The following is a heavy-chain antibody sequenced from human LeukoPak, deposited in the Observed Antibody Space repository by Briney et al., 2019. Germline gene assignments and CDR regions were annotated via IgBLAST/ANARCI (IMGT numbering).Heavy chain of an antibody. D-gene: IGHD4-23*01. CDR1: GYTFTSYG. CDR3: ARAEDGGNSVGFGY. V-gene: IGHV1-18*01. J-gene: IGHJ4*02. CDR2: ISAYNGNT. Sequence: ASVKVSFKASGYTFTSYGISWVRQAPGQGLEWMGWISAYNGNTNYAQKLQGRVTMTTDTSTSTAYMELRSLRSDDTAVYYCARAEDGGNSVGFGYWGQGTLVTVSS.